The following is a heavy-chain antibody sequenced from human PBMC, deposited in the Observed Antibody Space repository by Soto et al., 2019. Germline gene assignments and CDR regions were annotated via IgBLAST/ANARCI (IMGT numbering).Heavy chain of an antibody. J-gene: IGHJ4*02. CDR1: GFTVSNNH. Sequence: GGSLRLSCAASGFTVSNNHMTWVRQAAGKGLELVSFVHGGGSTSYADAVKGRFTISRDNSKNTLYLQMDSLRAEDTAIYYCAGRLTTAASLDYWGRGTLVTVSS. CDR2: VHGGGST. D-gene: IGHD3-16*01. V-gene: IGHV3-53*01. CDR3: AGRLTTAASLDY.